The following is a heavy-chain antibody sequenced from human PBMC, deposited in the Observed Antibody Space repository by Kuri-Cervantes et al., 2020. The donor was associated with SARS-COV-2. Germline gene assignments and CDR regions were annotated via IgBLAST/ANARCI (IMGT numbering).Heavy chain of an antibody. Sequence: SVKVSCKASGGTFSSYAISWVRQAPGQGLEWMGRIIPIFGTANYAQKFQGRVTITADESTSTAYMELSSLRSDDTAVYYCARDYGDYFNGYYYYYMDVWGKGTTVTVSS. CDR3: ARDYGDYFNGYYYYYMDV. CDR1: GGTFSSYA. J-gene: IGHJ6*03. V-gene: IGHV1-69*13. CDR2: IIPIFGTA. D-gene: IGHD4-17*01.